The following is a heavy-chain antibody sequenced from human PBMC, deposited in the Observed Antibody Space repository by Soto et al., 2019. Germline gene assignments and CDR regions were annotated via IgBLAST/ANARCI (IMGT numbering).Heavy chain of an antibody. V-gene: IGHV4-4*07. CDR2: RYSSGST. CDR1: GGSMSSYF. J-gene: IGHJ6*02. CDR3: ARVKTVDYYGMGV. Sequence: SETLSLTCTVSGGSMSSYFWSWIRQPAGKGLEWIGRRYSSGSTDYNPSLKSRVTMSIDTSKNQFSLNLSSVTAADTAVYFCARVKTVDYYGMGVWGQGTTVTVSS.